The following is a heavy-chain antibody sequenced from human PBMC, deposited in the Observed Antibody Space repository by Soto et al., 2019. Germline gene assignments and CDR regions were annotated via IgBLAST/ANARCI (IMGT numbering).Heavy chain of an antibody. CDR3: ARIVDCSGGSCYGPQFGY. V-gene: IGHV1-69*13. CDR2: IIPIFGTA. CDR1: GGTFSSYA. Sequence: SVKVSCKASGGTFSSYAISWVRQAPGQGLEWMGGIIPIFGTANYAQKFQGRVTITADESTSTAYMELSSLRSEDTAVYYCARIVDCSGGSCYGPQFGYWGQGTLVTVYS. D-gene: IGHD2-15*01. J-gene: IGHJ4*02.